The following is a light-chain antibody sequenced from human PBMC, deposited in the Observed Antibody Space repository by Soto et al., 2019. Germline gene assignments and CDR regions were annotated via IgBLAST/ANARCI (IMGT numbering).Light chain of an antibody. Sequence: QAVVTQPPSVSGAPGQRVTISCTGSSSNIGAGYDVHWYQEIPGTAPKLLIYGNSNRPSGVPDRFSGSKSGTSASLAITGLQAEDEADYYCQSYDSSLSGSVFGGGTKVTVL. CDR2: GNS. V-gene: IGLV1-40*01. J-gene: IGLJ2*01. CDR1: SSNIGAGYD. CDR3: QSYDSSLSGSV.